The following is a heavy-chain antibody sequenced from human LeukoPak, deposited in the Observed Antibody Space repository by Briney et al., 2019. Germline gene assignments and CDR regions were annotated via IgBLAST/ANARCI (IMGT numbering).Heavy chain of an antibody. CDR1: GFTFSSYA. Sequence: GGSLRLSCAASGFTFSSYAMHWVRQAPGKGLEWVAVISYDGSNKYYADSVKGRFTISRDNSKNTLYLQMNSLRSEDTAVYYCAAGTQGSGSYSPTAIDYWGQGTLVTVSS. CDR3: AAGTQGSGSYSPTAIDY. CDR2: ISYDGSNK. V-gene: IGHV3-30*04. D-gene: IGHD3-10*01. J-gene: IGHJ4*02.